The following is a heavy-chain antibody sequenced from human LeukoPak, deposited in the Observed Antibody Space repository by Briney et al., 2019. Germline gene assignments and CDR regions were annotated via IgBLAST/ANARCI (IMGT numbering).Heavy chain of an antibody. Sequence: GEALKISFQGSGYRYTSYWIGWVRPMPGKGLEWMGIIYPGDSATRYSPSFQGQVTISADKSISTAYLQWSSLKASDTAKYYCALGRRGAAGAFDIWGQGTLVTVSS. CDR3: ALGRRGAAGAFDI. CDR1: GYRYTSYW. V-gene: IGHV5-51*01. J-gene: IGHJ3*02. CDR2: IYPGDSAT. D-gene: IGHD3-10*01.